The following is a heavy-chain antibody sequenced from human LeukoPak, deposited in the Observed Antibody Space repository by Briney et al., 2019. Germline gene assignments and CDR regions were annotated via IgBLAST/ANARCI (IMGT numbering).Heavy chain of an antibody. V-gene: IGHV1-8*01. Sequence: ASVKVSCKASGYTFTSYDINWVRQATGQGLEWMGWMNPNSGNTGYAQKFEGRVTMNRTTSLSTAYLGLSSLTSEAPAVYYCARGQKSALTYGSGTYAYYFDYWGQGTLVTVSS. CDR3: ARGQKSALTYGSGTYAYYFDY. CDR1: GYTFTSYD. J-gene: IGHJ4*02. D-gene: IGHD3-10*01. CDR2: MNPNSGNT.